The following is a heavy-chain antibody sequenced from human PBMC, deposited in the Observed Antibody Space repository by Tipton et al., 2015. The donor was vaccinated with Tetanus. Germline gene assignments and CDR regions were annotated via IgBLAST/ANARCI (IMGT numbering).Heavy chain of an antibody. Sequence: GLVKPSETLSLSCTVSGGSLSTYHWNWIRQLPGKGLEWIGYTDYSGTTKYNPSLKSRVAMSVDTSKNQLSLRLNSVTSADTAVYYCARTSGYMYSDCWGQGTLVTVSS. CDR3: ARTSGYMYSDC. D-gene: IGHD3-3*01. CDR1: GGSLSTYH. CDR2: TDYSGTT. J-gene: IGHJ4*02. V-gene: IGHV4-59*01.